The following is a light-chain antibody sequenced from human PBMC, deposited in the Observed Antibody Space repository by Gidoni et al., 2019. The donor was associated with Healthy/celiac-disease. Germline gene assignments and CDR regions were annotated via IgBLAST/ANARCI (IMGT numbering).Light chain of an antibody. Sequence: DIQMTHSPSSLSASVGDRVTIPCRASQSISSYLNWYQQKPGKAPKLLIYAASSLQSGVPSRFSGSGSGTDFTLTISSLQPEDFATYYCQQSYSTPYTTFGPGTKVDIK. V-gene: IGKV1-39*01. J-gene: IGKJ3*01. CDR3: QQSYSTPYTT. CDR1: QSISSY. CDR2: AAS.